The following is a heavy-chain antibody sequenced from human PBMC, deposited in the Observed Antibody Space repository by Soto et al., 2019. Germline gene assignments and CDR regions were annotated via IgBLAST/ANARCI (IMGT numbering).Heavy chain of an antibody. V-gene: IGHV3-23*01. Sequence: GGSLRLSCAASGFTFSSYAMSWVRQAPGKGLEWVSAISGSGGSTYYADSVKGRFTISRDNSKNTLYLQMNSLRAEDTAVYYCAKDWGYYYDSSGYYYGDYFDYWGQGTLVTVSS. CDR1: GFTFSSYA. J-gene: IGHJ4*02. D-gene: IGHD3-22*01. CDR2: ISGSGGST. CDR3: AKDWGYYYDSSGYYYGDYFDY.